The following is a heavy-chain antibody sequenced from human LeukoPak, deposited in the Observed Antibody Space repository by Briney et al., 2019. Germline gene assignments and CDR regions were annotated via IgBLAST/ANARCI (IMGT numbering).Heavy chain of an antibody. CDR3: ARVGYSYGRYYYYYYYMDV. CDR1: GFTFDDYG. CDR2: INWNGGST. V-gene: IGHV3-20*04. D-gene: IGHD5-18*01. Sequence: GGSLRLSCAASGFTFDDYGMSWVRQAPGKGLEWVSGINWNGGSTGYADSVKGRFTISRDNAKNSLYLQMNSLRAEDTALYYCARVGYSYGRYYYYYYYMDVWGKGTTVTVSS. J-gene: IGHJ6*03.